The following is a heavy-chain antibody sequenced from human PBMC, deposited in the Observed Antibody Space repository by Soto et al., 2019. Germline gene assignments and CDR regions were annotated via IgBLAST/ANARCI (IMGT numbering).Heavy chain of an antibody. CDR3: ARGGYYDNSWGKLSHYGLDV. V-gene: IGHV1-18*01. J-gene: IGHJ6*02. CDR2: ISPYNDYT. CDR1: GYTLIRYG. Sequence: QVQLAQSANEVKKPGASVRVSCKAAGYTLIRYGIAWVRQAPGQGLEWMGWISPYNDYTVYAQKFQGRVSMTADTSTRRVYMNLRGLKSDDTAVYYCARGGYYDNSWGKLSHYGLDVWGQGTSVSVSS. D-gene: IGHD3-16*01.